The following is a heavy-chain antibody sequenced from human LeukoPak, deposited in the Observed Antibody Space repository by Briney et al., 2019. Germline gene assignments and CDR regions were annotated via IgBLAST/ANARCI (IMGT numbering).Heavy chain of an antibody. CDR1: GGCITHHNW. CDR2: INHRGST. D-gene: IGHD3-16*01. V-gene: IGHV4-4*02. Sequence: SETLSLTCAVSGGCITHHNWWRRVRQPPGKGLERIGEINHRGSTNYNPPLKRRVTISVDNSKNQLSLMLGSVTAADPAVYYCSRQGDYAYISGRALNYSDDWGQGTLVTVSS. CDR3: SRQGDYAYISGRALNYSDD. J-gene: IGHJ4*02.